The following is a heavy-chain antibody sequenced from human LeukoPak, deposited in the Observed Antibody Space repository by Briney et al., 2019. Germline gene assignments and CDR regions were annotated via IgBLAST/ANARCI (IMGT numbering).Heavy chain of an antibody. V-gene: IGHV1-69*04. CDR3: ARGLELRPYYYGMDV. J-gene: IGHJ6*02. CDR1: GGTFSSYA. CDR2: IIPIFCIA. Sequence: GASVKVSCKASGGTFSSYATSWVRQAPGQGLEWMGRIIPIFCIANYAQKFQGRVTITADKSTSTAYMELSSLRSEDTAVYYCARGLELRPYYYGMDVWGQGTTVTVSS. D-gene: IGHD1-7*01.